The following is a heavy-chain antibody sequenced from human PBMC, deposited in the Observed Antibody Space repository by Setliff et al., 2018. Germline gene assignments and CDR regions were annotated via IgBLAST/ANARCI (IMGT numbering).Heavy chain of an antibody. V-gene: IGHV3-72*01. D-gene: IGHD2-15*01. CDR1: GFTFSDHY. Sequence: GGSLRLSCAASGFTFSDHYMDWVRQAPGKGLEWVGRTRNKANSYTTEYAASVKGRFTISRDDSKNSLYLQMNSLKTEDTALYYCARTYCSGGRCFYGMDVWGQGTTVTVPS. J-gene: IGHJ6*02. CDR3: ARTYCSGGRCFYGMDV. CDR2: TRNKANSYTT.